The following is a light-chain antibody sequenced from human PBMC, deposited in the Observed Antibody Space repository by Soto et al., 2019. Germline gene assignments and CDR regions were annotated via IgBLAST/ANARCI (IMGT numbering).Light chain of an antibody. CDR2: GAS. CDR1: QSVGTN. J-gene: IGKJ1*01. Sequence: EIVMTQSPATLSLSPGERATLSCRASQSVGTNLAWHQQIPGQASRLLIFGASTRATDIPDRFSGSGSGTEFTPAISSLLSEDFAVYDCQQYNNWPSWTFGQGTKVEIK. CDR3: QQYNNWPSWT. V-gene: IGKV3-15*01.